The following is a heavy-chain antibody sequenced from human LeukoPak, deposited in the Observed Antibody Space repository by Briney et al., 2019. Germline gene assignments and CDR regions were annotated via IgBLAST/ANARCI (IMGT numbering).Heavy chain of an antibody. D-gene: IGHD3-22*01. Sequence: SETLPLTCTVSGGSISSYYWSWIRQPPGKGLEWIGYIYYSGSTNYNPSLKSRVTISVDTSKNQFSLKLSSVTAADTAVYYCARTPYYYDSSGYYLFDYWGQGTLVTVSS. J-gene: IGHJ4*02. CDR2: IYYSGST. V-gene: IGHV4-59*01. CDR1: GGSISSYY. CDR3: ARTPYYYDSSGYYLFDY.